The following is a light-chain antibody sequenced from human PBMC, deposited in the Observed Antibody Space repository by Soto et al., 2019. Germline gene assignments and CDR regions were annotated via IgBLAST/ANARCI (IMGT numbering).Light chain of an antibody. J-gene: IGLJ1*01. CDR2: GNS. Sequence: QLVLTQPPSVSGAPGQRVTISCTGSSSNSGAGYDVHWYQQLPGTAPKLLIYGNSNRPSGVPDRFSGSKSGTSASLAITGLQAEDEADYYCQSYDSSLSGVFGTGTKLTVL. CDR3: QSYDSSLSGV. CDR1: SSNSGAGYD. V-gene: IGLV1-40*01.